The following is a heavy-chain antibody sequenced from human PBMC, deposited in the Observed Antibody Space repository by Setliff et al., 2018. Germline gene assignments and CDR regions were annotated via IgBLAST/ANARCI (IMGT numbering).Heavy chain of an antibody. Sequence: LGESLKISCKGSGYNFTSYWIGWVRQMPGKGLEWMGVIYPGDSDTRYSPSFQGQVTISADKSISTAYLQWSSVKASDTAMYYCARQYPYYHDSSGYFSPLDDGFDIWGQGTMVTVSS. CDR2: IYPGDSDT. D-gene: IGHD3-22*01. V-gene: IGHV5-51*01. CDR3: ARQYPYYHDSSGYFSPLDDGFDI. CDR1: GYNFTSYW. J-gene: IGHJ3*02.